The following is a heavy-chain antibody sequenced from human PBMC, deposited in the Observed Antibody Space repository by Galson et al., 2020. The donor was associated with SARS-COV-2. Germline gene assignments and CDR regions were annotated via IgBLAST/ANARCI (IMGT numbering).Heavy chain of an antibody. V-gene: IGHV4-59*01. D-gene: IGHD6-6*01. CDR2: IYYSGST. J-gene: IGHJ6*02. CDR3: ARGALAPRHFNGRYV. CDR1: GAPINSYY. Sequence: SENLSLTCNVSGAPINSYYWSWIRQPPGKGLEWIGIIYYSGSTNYNPSLRSRVTISADTSKNQFSLNLSPVTSADAAGYYCARGALAPRHFNGRYVWGLGTTVTVSS.